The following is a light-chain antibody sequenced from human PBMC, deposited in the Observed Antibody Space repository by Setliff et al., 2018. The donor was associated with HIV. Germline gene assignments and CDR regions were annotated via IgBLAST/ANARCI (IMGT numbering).Light chain of an antibody. CDR2: EVT. Sequence: QSVLAQPASVSGSPGQSITISCTGTSSDVGKYNFGSWYQQHPGKAPKIIIYEVTDRPSGVSHRFSGSKSGNTASLTISGLQDEDEADYYCASYTAIDTIVFGTGTKGTVL. J-gene: IGLJ1*01. CDR1: SSDVGKYNF. V-gene: IGLV2-14*03. CDR3: ASYTAIDTIV.